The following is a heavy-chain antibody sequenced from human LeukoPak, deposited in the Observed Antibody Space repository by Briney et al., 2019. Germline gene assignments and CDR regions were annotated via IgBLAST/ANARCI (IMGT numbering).Heavy chain of an antibody. J-gene: IGHJ6*04. Sequence: GESLKISCKGSGYIFSSYWIAWVRKMPGKGLEWMGMIYPGDSDTRYSPSFQGQVTISADKSISTAYLQWRSLKASDTAVYYCARLHYRSGTWDVWGKGTTVTVSS. CDR2: IYPGDSDT. V-gene: IGHV5-51*01. D-gene: IGHD3-10*01. CDR3: ARLHYRSGTWDV. CDR1: GYIFSSYW.